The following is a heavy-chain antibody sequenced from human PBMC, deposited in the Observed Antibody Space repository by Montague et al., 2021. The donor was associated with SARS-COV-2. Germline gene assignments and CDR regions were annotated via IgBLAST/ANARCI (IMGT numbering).Heavy chain of an antibody. J-gene: IGHJ4*02. CDR1: GDSISSSSYN. Sequence: SETLSLTCTVSGDSISSSSYNWGWIRQPPGKGLEWIGSVHYSGRPYYNPSLKSRVTIYVDTSKNQLSLKLRSVTAADTAVYYCTRHVHMTWPAPSPGVDYGGQGTLVTVSS. V-gene: IGHV4-39*01. D-gene: IGHD1-1*01. CDR2: VHYSGRP. CDR3: TRHVHMTWPAPSPGVDY.